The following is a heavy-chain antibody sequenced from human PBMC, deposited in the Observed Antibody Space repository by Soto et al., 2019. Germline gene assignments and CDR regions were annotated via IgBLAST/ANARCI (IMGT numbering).Heavy chain of an antibody. J-gene: IGHJ3*02. CDR3: AKDHLGQYGDYETGSAFDI. V-gene: IGHV3-23*01. CDR2: ISGSGGST. CDR1: GFTFSSYA. Sequence: GGSLRLSCAASGFTFSSYAMSWVRQAPGKGLEWVSAISGSGGSTYYADSVKGRFTISRDNSKNTLYLQMNSLRAEDTAVYYCAKDHLGQYGDYETGSAFDIWGQGTMVTVSS. D-gene: IGHD4-17*01.